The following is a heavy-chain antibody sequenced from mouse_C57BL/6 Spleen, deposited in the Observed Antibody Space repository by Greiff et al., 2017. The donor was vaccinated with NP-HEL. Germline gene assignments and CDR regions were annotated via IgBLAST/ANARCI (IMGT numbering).Heavy chain of an antibody. CDR2: IYPGDGAT. Sequence: VQLQESGPELVKPGASVKISCKASGYAFSSSWMNWVKQRPGKGLEWIGRIYPGDGATNYNGKFKGKATLTADKSSSTAYMQRSSLTSEDSAVYFCARVGDYYGSGGAMDDRGKGTSVTVSS. CDR3: ARVGDYYGSGGAMDD. J-gene: IGHJ4*01. V-gene: IGHV1-82*01. D-gene: IGHD1-1*01. CDR1: GYAFSSSW.